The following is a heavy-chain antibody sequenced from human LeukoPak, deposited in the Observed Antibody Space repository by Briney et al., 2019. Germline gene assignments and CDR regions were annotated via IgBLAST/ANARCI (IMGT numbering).Heavy chain of an antibody. V-gene: IGHV4-59*08. CDR3: ARLSVDTAMVIDY. CDR1: GGSISSYY. J-gene: IGHJ4*02. Sequence: PSETPSLTCTVSGGSISSYYWSWIRQPPGKGLEWIGYIYYSGSTNYNPSLKSRVTISVDTSKNQFSLKLSSVTAADTAVYYCARLSVDTAMVIDYWGQGTLVTVSS. D-gene: IGHD5-18*01. CDR2: IYYSGST.